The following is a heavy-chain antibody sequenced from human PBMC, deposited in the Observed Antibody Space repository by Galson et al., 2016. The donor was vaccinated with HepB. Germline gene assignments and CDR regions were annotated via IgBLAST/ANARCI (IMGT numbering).Heavy chain of an antibody. V-gene: IGHV3-53*01. Sequence: SLRLSCAASGFPVSDNYMTWVRQAPGKGLECVAVIYLAGSTFYADSVRGRFTISRDDSANISYLQMTSLRAEDTAVYFCAGYLSRRGGIDYWGQGTLVAVSS. CDR1: GFPVSDNY. J-gene: IGHJ4*02. CDR3: AGYLSRRGGIDY. CDR2: IYLAGST. D-gene: IGHD2-21*01.